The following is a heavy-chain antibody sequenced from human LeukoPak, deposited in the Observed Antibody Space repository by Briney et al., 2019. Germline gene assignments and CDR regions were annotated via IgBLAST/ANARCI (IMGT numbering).Heavy chain of an antibody. D-gene: IGHD6-19*01. V-gene: IGHV3-9*01. CDR1: GFSFDDYA. CDR2: ISWKSDSM. CDR3: AKDGGHTSVLYYFEC. Sequence: GGSLRLSCAASGFSFDDYAMHWVRQVPGKGLEWVSGISWKSDSMRYADSVKGRFTVSRDNAKNSLYLQMNSLRTEDTALYYCAKDGGHTSVLYYFECWGQGTLVTVSS. J-gene: IGHJ4*02.